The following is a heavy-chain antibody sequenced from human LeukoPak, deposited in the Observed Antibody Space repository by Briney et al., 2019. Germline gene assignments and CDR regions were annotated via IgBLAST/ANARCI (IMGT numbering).Heavy chain of an antibody. V-gene: IGHV4-39*07. CDR2: IYYSGST. D-gene: IGHD6-13*01. CDR3: ARVLAAAGNNWFDP. CDR1: GGSISSSSYY. Sequence: SETLSLTCTVSGGSISSSSYYWGWIRQPPGKGLEWIGSIYYSGSTYYNPSLKSRVTISVDTSKNQFSLKLSSVTAADTAVYYCARVLAAAGNNWFDPWGQGTLVTVSS. J-gene: IGHJ5*02.